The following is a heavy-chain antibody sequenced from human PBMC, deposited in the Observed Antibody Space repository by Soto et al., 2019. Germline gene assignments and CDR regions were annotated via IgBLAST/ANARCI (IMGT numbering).Heavy chain of an antibody. D-gene: IGHD1-26*01. V-gene: IGHV3-23*01. CDR2: ISGGGGST. CDR3: AKVSLGALTFTDYYYYGLDV. CDR1: GLTFSTYA. J-gene: IGHJ6*02. Sequence: PGGSLRLSCAASGLTFSTYAMNWVRQAPGKGLEWVSAISGGGGSTYYADSVKGRVTISRDNSKNTLYLQMNSLRAEDTAVYYCAKVSLGALTFTDYYYYGLDVWGQGTTVTVSS.